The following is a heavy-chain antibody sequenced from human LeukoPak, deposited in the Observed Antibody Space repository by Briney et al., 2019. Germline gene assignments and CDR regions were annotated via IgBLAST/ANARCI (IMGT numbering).Heavy chain of an antibody. V-gene: IGHV4-34*01. J-gene: IGHJ5*02. Sequence: SETLCLTCAVYGGSFSGYYWSWIRQPPGKGLEWIGEINHSGSTNYNPSLKSRVTISVDTSKNQFSLKLSSVTAADTAVYYCARGTERKNSNNWFDPWGQGTLVTVSS. CDR3: ARGTERKNSNNWFDP. CDR2: INHSGST. CDR1: GGSFSGYY.